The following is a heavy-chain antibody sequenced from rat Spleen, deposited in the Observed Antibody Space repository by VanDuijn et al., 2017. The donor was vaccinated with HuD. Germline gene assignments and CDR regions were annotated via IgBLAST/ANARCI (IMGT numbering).Heavy chain of an antibody. J-gene: IGHJ2*01. Sequence: EVLLVESGGCLVQPGTSLKLSCVASGFTFNSYWMSWVRQVPGKGLDWVASVTKDGGSLFYRDSVKGRFTISRDNAKNTLYLQMNSLRSEDTATYYCARGDYSSPRGGYWGQGVMVTVSS. V-gene: IGHV5-31*01. CDR3: ARGDYSSPRGGY. D-gene: IGHD1-2*01. CDR1: GFTFNSYW. CDR2: VTKDGGSL.